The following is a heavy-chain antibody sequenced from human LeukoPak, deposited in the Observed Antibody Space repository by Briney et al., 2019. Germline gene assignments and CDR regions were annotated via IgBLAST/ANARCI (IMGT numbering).Heavy chain of an antibody. CDR1: VITVSSRY. Sequence: GGSQPLPRPLSVITVSSRYISWVRQAAAKGLEWVSVIHSGGITYYPDSVTGRFPNHRDHYKKPLYLEMNSLRAEDTAVYYCARGPSPRRETIATHRGWFVPGGGGPLVIVPS. CDR2: IHSGGIT. CDR3: ARGPSPRRETIATHRGWFVP. J-gene: IGHJ5*02. D-gene: IGHD6-6*01. V-gene: IGHV3-66*01.